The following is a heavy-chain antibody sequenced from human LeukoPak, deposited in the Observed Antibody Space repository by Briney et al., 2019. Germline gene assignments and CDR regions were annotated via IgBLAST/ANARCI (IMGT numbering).Heavy chain of an antibody. Sequence: SETLSLTCAVYGGSFSGYYWSWIRQPPGKGLEWIGEINHSGSTSYNPSLKSRVTILADTSENQFSLKLSSVTAADTAVYYCAREKASSSPFDYWGQGTLVTVSS. J-gene: IGHJ4*02. V-gene: IGHV4-34*01. CDR2: INHSGST. CDR1: GGSFSGYY. CDR3: AREKASSSPFDY. D-gene: IGHD6-13*01.